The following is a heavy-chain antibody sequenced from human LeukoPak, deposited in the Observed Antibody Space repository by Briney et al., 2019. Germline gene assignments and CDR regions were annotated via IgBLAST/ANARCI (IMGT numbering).Heavy chain of an antibody. D-gene: IGHD3-3*01. V-gene: IGHV1-2*06. J-gene: IGHJ6*02. CDR3: ARVGITIFGVVTHYYYYYGMDV. CDR1: GYTFTGYY. Sequence: ASVKVSCKASGYTFTGYYMHWVRQAPGQGLEWMGRINPNSGGTNYAQKFQGRVTMTRGTSISTAYMELSRLRSDDTAVYYCARVGITIFGVVTHYYYYYGMDVWGQGTTVTVSS. CDR2: INPNSGGT.